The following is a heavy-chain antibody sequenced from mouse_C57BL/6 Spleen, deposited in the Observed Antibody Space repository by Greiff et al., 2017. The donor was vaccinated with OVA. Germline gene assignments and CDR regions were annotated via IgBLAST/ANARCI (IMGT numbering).Heavy chain of an antibody. D-gene: IGHD3-2*02. CDR2: IDPETGGT. CDR3: RGAQATGAMDY. Sequence: QVQLKQSGAELVRPGASVTLSCKASGYTFTDYEMHWVKQTPVHGLEWIGAIDPETGGTAYNQKFKGKAILTADKSSSTAYMELRSLTSEDSAVYYCRGAQATGAMDYWGQGTSVTVSS. CDR1: GYTFTDYE. J-gene: IGHJ4*01. V-gene: IGHV1-15*01.